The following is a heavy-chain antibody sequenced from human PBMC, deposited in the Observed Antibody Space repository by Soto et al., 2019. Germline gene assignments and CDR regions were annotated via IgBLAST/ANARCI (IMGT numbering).Heavy chain of an antibody. J-gene: IGHJ5*02. CDR2: ISGSGGST. CDR3: AKGLWVLSGYFPFDP. V-gene: IGHV3-23*01. Sequence: EVQLLESGGGLVQPGGSLRLSCAASGFTFSSYAMSWVRQAPGKGLEWVSAISGSGGSTYYADSVKGRFTISRDNSKNTMYLQMNSLRAEDTAVYYCAKGLWVLSGYFPFDPWGQGTLVTVSS. D-gene: IGHD3-3*01. CDR1: GFTFSSYA.